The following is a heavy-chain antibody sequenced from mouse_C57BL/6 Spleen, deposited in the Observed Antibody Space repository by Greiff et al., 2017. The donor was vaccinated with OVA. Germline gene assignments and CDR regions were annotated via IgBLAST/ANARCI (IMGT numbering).Heavy chain of an antibody. CDR3: AREMVTHFDY. V-gene: IGHV3-6*01. CDR1: GYSITSGYY. CDR2: ISYDGSN. J-gene: IGHJ2*01. D-gene: IGHD2-3*01. Sequence: EVKLVESGPGLVKPSQSLSLTCSVTGYSITSGYYWNWIRQFPGNKLEWMGYISYDGSNNYNPSLKNRISITRDTSKNQFFLKLNSVTTEDTATYYCAREMVTHFDYWGQGTTLTVSS.